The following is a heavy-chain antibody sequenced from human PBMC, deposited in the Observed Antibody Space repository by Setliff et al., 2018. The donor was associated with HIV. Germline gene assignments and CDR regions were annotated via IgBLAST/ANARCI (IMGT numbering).Heavy chain of an antibody. J-gene: IGHJ6*03. CDR1: GGTFSSFA. CDR3: ARLSGDNSGQPYYYYMDV. V-gene: IGHV1-69*13. CDR2: IMPIFGSA. Sequence: SVKVSCKASGGTFSSFAISWVRQAPGQGLEWMGGIMPIFGSANYAQKFQGRVTITADESTGTAYMELSSLRFEDTAMYYCARLSGDNSGQPYYYYMDVWGKGTTVTVSS. D-gene: IGHD3-22*01.